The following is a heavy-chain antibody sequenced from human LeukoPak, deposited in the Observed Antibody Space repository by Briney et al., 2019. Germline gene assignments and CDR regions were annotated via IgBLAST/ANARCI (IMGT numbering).Heavy chain of an antibody. D-gene: IGHD6-6*01. J-gene: IGHJ5*02. V-gene: IGHV3-7*01. Sequence: SGGSLRLSCAASGFTFSNYWMIWVRQAPGKGLEWVANINEDASKKCYVDSVEGRFTISRDDAKNSLYLQMNSLRAEDTAMYYCATSTYSSSPSWGQGTLVTVSS. CDR2: INEDASKK. CDR3: ATSTYSSSPS. CDR1: GFTFSNYW.